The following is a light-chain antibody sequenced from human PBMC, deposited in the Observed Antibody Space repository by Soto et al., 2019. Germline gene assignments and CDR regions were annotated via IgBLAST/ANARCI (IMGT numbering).Light chain of an antibody. J-gene: IGKJ1*01. CDR3: HQYGSSQT. CDR1: QSVGSSF. V-gene: IGKV3-20*01. CDR2: GAS. Sequence: EIVLTRSPGTLSLSPLERAALAVRASQSVGSSFLAWFQHKPGQAPRLLIYGASSRATGIPDRFSGSGSGTDFTLSISRLETEDFAVYYCHQYGSSQTFGQGTKVDIK.